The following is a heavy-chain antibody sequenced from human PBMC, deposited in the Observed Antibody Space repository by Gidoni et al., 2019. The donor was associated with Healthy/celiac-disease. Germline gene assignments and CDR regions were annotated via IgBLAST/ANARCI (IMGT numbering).Heavy chain of an antibody. CDR2: IIPILGIA. J-gene: IGHJ4*02. CDR1: GGTFSSYT. D-gene: IGHD3-22*01. V-gene: IGHV1-69*02. CDR3: ARPNSYYYESSGSRDCDY. Sequence: QVQLVQSGAEVTKPGSSVKVPCKASGGTFSSYTISWVRQAPGQGLEWMGRIIPILGIANYAQKFQGRVTITADKSTSTAYMELSSLRSEDTAVYYCARPNSYYYESSGSRDCDYWGQGTLVTVSS.